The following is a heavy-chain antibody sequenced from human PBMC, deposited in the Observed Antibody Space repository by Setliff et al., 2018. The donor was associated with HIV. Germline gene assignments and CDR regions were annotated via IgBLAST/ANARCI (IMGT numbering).Heavy chain of an antibody. D-gene: IGHD2-15*01. CDR2: IYQTGTT. V-gene: IGHV4-38-2*01. J-gene: IGHJ4*02. CDR1: GFSINNGYY. CDR3: ARGSGRFCSGGRCSAFDY. Sequence: SETLSLTCAVSGFSINNGYYWGWIRQPPGKGLEWIGSIYQTGTTYYNPSLKSRVTISVDTSQNQFSLRLSSVTAADTAVYYCARGSGRFCSGGRCSAFDYWGQGTLVTVSS.